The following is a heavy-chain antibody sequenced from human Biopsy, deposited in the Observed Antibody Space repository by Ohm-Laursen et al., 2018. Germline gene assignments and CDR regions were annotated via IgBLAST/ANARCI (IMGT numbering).Heavy chain of an antibody. CDR2: ITHDGSKT. CDR1: GFTFSDYA. D-gene: IGHD6-19*01. CDR3: TKERRGWYSER. J-gene: IGHJ4*02. V-gene: IGHV3-30*18. Sequence: SSLRLSCAASGFTFSDYAMHWVRQAPGKGLEWVAIITHDGSKTYYADSVEGRFTISRDQFKSTVYLQLNSLRTEDTAIYYCTKERRGWYSERWGQGTLVTVS.